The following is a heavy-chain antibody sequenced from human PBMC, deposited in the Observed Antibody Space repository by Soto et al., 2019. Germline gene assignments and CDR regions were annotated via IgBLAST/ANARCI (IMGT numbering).Heavy chain of an antibody. CDR3: ARDRIAAAMTFDY. CDR2: ISSSGSTI. J-gene: IGHJ4*02. D-gene: IGHD6-13*01. CDR1: GFTFSDYY. Sequence: GSLRLSCAASGFTFSDYYMSWIRQAPGKGLEWVSYISSSGSTIYYADSVKGRFTISRDNAKNSLYLQMNSLRAEDTAVYYCARDRIAAAMTFDYWGQGTLVTVSS. V-gene: IGHV3-11*01.